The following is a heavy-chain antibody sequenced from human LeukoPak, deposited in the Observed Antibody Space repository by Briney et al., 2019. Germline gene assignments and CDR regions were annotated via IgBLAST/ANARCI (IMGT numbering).Heavy chain of an antibody. J-gene: IGHJ5*01. CDR3: ATYEGWFES. D-gene: IGHD3-3*01. CDR1: GFTFSSYT. CDR2: ISSSGTYI. Sequence: PGGSLRLSCTASGFASGFTFSSYTMNWVPQAPGKGLEWVSSISSSGTYIFYADSLKGRFTISRDNAKNSVYLQVNSLRVEDTALYYCATYEGWFESWGQGTLVTVSS. V-gene: IGHV3-21*06.